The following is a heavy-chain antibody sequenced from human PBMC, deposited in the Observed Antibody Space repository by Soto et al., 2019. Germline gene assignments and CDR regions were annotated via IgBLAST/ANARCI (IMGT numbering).Heavy chain of an antibody. Sequence: GGSLRLSCAASGFTFSNAWMSWVRQAPGKGLEWVGRIKSKTDGGTTDYAAPVKGRFTISRDDSKNTLYLQMNSLKTEDTAVYYCTPVGGDSTLKKLVYWGQGTLVTVSS. V-gene: IGHV3-15*01. CDR3: TPVGGDSTLKKLVY. D-gene: IGHD2-21*02. J-gene: IGHJ4*02. CDR2: IKSKTDGGTT. CDR1: GFTFSNAW.